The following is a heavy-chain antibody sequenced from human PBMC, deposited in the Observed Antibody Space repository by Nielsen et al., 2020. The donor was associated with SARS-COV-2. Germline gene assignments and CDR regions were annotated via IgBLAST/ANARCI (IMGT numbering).Heavy chain of an antibody. Sequence: SLKISCAASGFTFDDYAMHWVRQAPGKGLEWVSGISWNSGRTGYADSVKGRFTISRDNAKNTVYLQMNNLRSEDTAMYYCATVGAVSGTYPLTFDSWGQGTLVTVSS. J-gene: IGHJ4*02. CDR1: GFTFDDYA. D-gene: IGHD1-26*01. CDR2: ISWNSGRT. V-gene: IGHV3-9*01. CDR3: ATVGAVSGTYPLTFDS.